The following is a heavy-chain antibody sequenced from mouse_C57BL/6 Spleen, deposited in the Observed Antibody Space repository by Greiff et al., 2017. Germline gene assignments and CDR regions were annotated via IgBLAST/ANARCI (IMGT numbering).Heavy chain of an antibody. CDR3: ARSWSNPFDY. Sequence: VQLQQSGPELVKPGASVKISCKASGYTFTDYYMNWVKQSHGKSLEWIGDINPNNGGTSYNQKFKGKATLTVDKSSSTAYMELRSLTSEDSAVYYCARSWSNPFDYWGQGTTLTVSS. J-gene: IGHJ2*01. CDR2: INPNNGGT. V-gene: IGHV1-26*01. D-gene: IGHD2-5*01. CDR1: GYTFTDYY.